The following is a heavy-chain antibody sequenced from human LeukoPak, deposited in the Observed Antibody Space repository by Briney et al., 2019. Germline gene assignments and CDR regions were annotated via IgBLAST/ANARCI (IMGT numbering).Heavy chain of an antibody. CDR3: ARDFEYYYGSGSLYYYYGMDV. Sequence: SVKVSCKASGGTFSSYAISWVRQAPGQGLEWMGGIIPIFGTANYAQKFQGRVTITADESTSTAYMELSSLRSEDTAVYYCARDFEYYYGSGSLYYYYGMDVWGKGPRSPSPQ. V-gene: IGHV1-69*13. D-gene: IGHD3-10*01. CDR1: GGTFSSYA. J-gene: IGHJ6*04. CDR2: IIPIFGTA.